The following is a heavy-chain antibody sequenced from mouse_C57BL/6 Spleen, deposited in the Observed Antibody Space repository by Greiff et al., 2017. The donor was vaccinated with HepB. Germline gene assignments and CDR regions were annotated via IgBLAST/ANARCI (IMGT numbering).Heavy chain of an antibody. D-gene: IGHD1-1*01. J-gene: IGHJ2*01. CDR1: GFTFSDAW. Sequence: EVQVVESGGGLVQPGGSMKLSCAASGFTFSDAWMDWVRQSPEKGLEWVAEIRNKANNHATYYAESVKGRFTISRDDSKSSVYLQMNSLRAEDTGSYYCTTNYGYYFDCWGQGTTLTVSS. CDR3: TTNYGYYFDC. V-gene: IGHV6-6*01. CDR2: IRNKANNHAT.